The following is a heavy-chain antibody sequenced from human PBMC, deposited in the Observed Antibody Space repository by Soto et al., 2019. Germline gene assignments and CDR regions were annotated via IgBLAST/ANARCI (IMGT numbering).Heavy chain of an antibody. V-gene: IGHV4-59*12. CDR1: GGSISSYY. CDR3: ARGRSGYLVDY. J-gene: IGHJ4*02. CDR2: IYHSGST. Sequence: SETLSLTCTVSGGSISSYYWSWIRQPPGKGLEWIGYIYHSGSTYYNPSLKSRVTISVDRSKNQFSLKLSSVTAADTAVDYCARGRSGYLVDYWGQGTLVTVSS. D-gene: IGHD3-3*01.